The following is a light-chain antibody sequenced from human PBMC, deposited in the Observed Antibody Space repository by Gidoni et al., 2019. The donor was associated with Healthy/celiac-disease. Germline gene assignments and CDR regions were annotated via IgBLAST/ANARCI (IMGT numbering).Light chain of an antibody. Sequence: DIQMTQSPSSLSASVGDRVTITCRASQSISSHLNWYQQKPGKAPKLLIYAASSLQSGVPSRFSGSGSGTDVTLTISSLQTEDFATYYCQQSYSTPPFTFGPGTKVDIK. CDR2: AAS. CDR1: QSISSH. V-gene: IGKV1-39*01. J-gene: IGKJ3*01. CDR3: QQSYSTPPFT.